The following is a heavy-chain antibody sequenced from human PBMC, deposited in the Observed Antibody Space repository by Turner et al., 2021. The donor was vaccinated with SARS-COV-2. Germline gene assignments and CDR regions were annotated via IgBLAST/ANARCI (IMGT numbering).Heavy chain of an antibody. CDR1: GFTFIGYW. CDR2: INSDGSST. J-gene: IGHJ4*02. CDR3: VREIIVVVPAADY. D-gene: IGHD2-2*01. V-gene: IGHV3-74*01. Sequence: EVQLVESGGGLVQPGGSLRLSCDASGFTFIGYWMHGVRQAPGKGPVLVSRINSDGSSTSYAESVKGRFTISRDNAKNTLYLQMNSLRAEDTAVYYCVREIIVVVPAADYWGQGTLVTVSS.